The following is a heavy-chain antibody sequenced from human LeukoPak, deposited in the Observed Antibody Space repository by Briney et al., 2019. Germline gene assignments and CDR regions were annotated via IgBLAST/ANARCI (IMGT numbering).Heavy chain of an antibody. V-gene: IGHV5-51*01. CDR3: ARSQPYYYDSSGLFDY. CDR2: IYPGDSDT. D-gene: IGHD3-22*01. J-gene: IGHJ4*02. Sequence: GESLKISCKGSGYSFTSYWIGWVRQMPGKGLEWMGIIYPGDSDTRYSPSFQGQVTISAYKSISTAYLQWSSLKASDTAMYYCARSQPYYYDSSGLFDYWGQGTLVTVSS. CDR1: GYSFTSYW.